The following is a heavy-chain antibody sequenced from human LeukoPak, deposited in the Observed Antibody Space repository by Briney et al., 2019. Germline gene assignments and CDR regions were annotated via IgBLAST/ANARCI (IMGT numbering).Heavy chain of an antibody. CDR3: ARGVVAVPTNFDY. CDR2: IYYSGST. CDR1: GGSICISSYY. Sequence: PSETLSLTCTVSGGSICISSYYWGWSRQPPGKGLEWLGCIYYSGSTSYNTSRKSRVTISVDTSKNHFSQKLSSMTAADTAVYYWARGVVAVPTNFDYWGQGTLVTVSS. J-gene: IGHJ4*02. V-gene: IGHV4-39*07. D-gene: IGHD2-15*01.